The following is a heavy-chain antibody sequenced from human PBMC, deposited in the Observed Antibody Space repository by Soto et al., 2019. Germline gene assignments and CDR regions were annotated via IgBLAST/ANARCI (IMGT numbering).Heavy chain of an antibody. CDR3: AKEAAAGDYYYGMDV. D-gene: IGHD6-13*01. J-gene: IGHJ6*02. V-gene: IGHV3-11*01. CDR1: GFTFSDYY. Sequence: GGSLRLSCAASGFTFSDYYMIWIRQAPGKGLEWVSYISSSGNTIYYADSVKGRFTISRDSAKNSLYLQMNSLRAEDTAVYYCAKEAAAGDYYYGMDVWGQGT. CDR2: ISSSGNTI.